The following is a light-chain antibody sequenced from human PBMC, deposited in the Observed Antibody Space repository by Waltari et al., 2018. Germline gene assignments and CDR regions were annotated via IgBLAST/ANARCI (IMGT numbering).Light chain of an antibody. V-gene: IGKV1-39*01. CDR3: QQSYSTPYT. CDR1: QSITNY. Sequence: DIQMTQSPSSLSAFVGDRVTITCRASQSITNYLNWYQEKPGNAPKLLIYAASGLQGGVPSRFSGSGSGTDFTLTISSLQAEDFATYYCQQSYSTPYTFGQGTKLEIK. CDR2: AAS. J-gene: IGKJ2*01.